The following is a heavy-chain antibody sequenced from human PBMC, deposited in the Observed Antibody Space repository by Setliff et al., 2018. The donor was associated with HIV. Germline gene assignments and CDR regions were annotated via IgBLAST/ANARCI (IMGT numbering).Heavy chain of an antibody. D-gene: IGHD3-10*01. CDR2: ISVGAGST. CDR1: GFTFSNFA. V-gene: IGHV3-23*01. CDR3: AKGVFDV. Sequence: GGSLRLSCTASGFTFSNFAITWVRQAPGKGLEWVALINGISVGAGSTYYADSVKGRFTISRDNSKNTLYLQMNNLRPEDTAIYYCAKGVFDVWGRGTPVTVSS. J-gene: IGHJ2*01.